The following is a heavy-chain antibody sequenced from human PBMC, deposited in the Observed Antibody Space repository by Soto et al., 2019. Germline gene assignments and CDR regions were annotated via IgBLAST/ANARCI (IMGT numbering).Heavy chain of an antibody. J-gene: IGHJ4*02. CDR3: ARGRYGDY. CDR2: ISANNGNT. V-gene: IGHV1-18*01. CDR1: GYTFTSYG. Sequence: QVHLVQFGAEVKKPGASVQVSCKGSGYTFTSYGITWVRPAPGQGLEWMGWISANNGNTDYAQNLPGRVTVTRDTSTSTAYMELRSLRSDDTAVYYCARGRYGDYWGQGALVTVSS. D-gene: IGHD1-1*01.